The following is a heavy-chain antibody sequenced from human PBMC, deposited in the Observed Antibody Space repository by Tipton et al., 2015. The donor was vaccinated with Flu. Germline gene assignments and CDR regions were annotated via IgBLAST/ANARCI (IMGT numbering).Heavy chain of an antibody. J-gene: IGHJ4*02. CDR1: GGSISSYY. V-gene: IGHV4-59*01. CDR2: IYCSGST. CDR3: ARWSKRGCNWREVQKLDS. Sequence: TLSLTCTVSGGSISSYYWSWIRQPPGKGLEWIGYIYCSGSTNYNPSLKSRVTISVDTSKNQFSLKLSSVTAADTAEYYCARWSKRGCNWREVQKLDSWGQGSLVTVSS. D-gene: IGHD1-20*01.